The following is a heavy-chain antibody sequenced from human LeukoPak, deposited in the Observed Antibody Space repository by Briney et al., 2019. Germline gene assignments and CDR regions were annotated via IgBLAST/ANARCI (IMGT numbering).Heavy chain of an antibody. CDR3: ARGPPTYYYDSSGYSYFQH. J-gene: IGHJ1*01. D-gene: IGHD3-22*01. Sequence: ASVKVSCKASGYTFTSYYMHWVRQAPGQGLEWMGIINPSGGSTSYAQKFQGRVTMTRDTPTSTVYMELSSLRSEDTAVYYCARGPPTYYYDSSGYSYFQHWGQGTLVTVSS. CDR2: INPSGGST. CDR1: GYTFTSYY. V-gene: IGHV1-46*01.